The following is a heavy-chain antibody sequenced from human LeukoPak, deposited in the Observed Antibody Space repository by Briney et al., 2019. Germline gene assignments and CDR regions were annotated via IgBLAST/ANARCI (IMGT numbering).Heavy chain of an antibody. J-gene: IGHJ4*02. D-gene: IGHD1-1*01. CDR2: IHSSGST. Sequence: PSDTLSPTCTVSGGSLSGHFWSWFRRPPGKGLENIGYIHSSGSTNYNPSYKSRVTVSLEMSKNQFSLSLSSVTAADTAVYYCARDPGDTDGYNFDFWGQGILVTVSS. CDR3: ARDPGDTDGYNFDF. CDR1: GGSLSGHF. V-gene: IGHV4-59*11.